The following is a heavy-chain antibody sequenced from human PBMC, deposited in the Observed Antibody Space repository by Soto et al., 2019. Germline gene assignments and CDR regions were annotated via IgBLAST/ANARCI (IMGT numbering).Heavy chain of an antibody. D-gene: IGHD3-22*01. CDR1: GGSISSGSYY. CDR2: VYYSGST. Sequence: SETLSLTCTVSGGSISSGSYYWDWIRQPPGKGLEWIGNVYYSGSTNYNPSLESRVTISVDTSKNQFSLKLSSVTAADTAVYYCARQTDSYYTFDAFDIWAQGTMVTVS. V-gene: IGHV4-39*01. J-gene: IGHJ3*02. CDR3: ARQTDSYYTFDAFDI.